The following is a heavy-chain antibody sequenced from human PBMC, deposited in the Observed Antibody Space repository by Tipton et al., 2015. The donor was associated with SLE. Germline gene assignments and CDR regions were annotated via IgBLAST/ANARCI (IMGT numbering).Heavy chain of an antibody. J-gene: IGHJ4*02. D-gene: IGHD1-26*01. CDR3: ARDWEGRWELHLGIWVY. CDR1: GHSISSGHY. Sequence: TLSLTCTVSGHSISSGHYWGWIRQPPGRGLEWIGSIYHSGRTYYNPSLKSRVTFSVDTSENHFSLKLNSVTAADTAVYYCARDWEGRWELHLGIWVYWGQGTLVTVSS. CDR2: IYHSGRT. V-gene: IGHV4-38-2*02.